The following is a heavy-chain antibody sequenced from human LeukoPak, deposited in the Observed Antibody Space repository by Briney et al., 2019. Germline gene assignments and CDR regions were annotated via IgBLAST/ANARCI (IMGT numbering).Heavy chain of an antibody. CDR3: ARLPTSWFDP. CDR2: IYYSGST. J-gene: IGHJ5*02. Sequence: SETLSLTCTVFGGSISSSYWSWIRQPPGKGLEWIGYIYYSGSTNYNPSLKSRVTMSVDTSKNQFSLKVTSVTAADTAVYYCARLPTSWFDPWGQGTLVTVSS. V-gene: IGHV4-59*08. CDR1: GGSISSSY.